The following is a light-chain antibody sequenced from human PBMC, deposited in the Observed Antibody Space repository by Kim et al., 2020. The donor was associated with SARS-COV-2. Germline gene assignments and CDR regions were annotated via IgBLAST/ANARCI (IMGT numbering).Light chain of an antibody. CDR1: SSDVGRYNY. CDR3: SSYTSTNTHV. Sequence: GQTCSITCTGTSSDVGRYNYVSWYQRHPGKAPKFFIYDVSFRASGVSDRFSGSKSGNTASLTISGLQSEDEADYYCSSYTSTNTHVFGTGTKVTVL. V-gene: IGLV2-14*03. CDR2: DVS. J-gene: IGLJ1*01.